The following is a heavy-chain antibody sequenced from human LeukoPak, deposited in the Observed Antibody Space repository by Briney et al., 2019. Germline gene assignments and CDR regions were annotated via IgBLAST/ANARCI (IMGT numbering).Heavy chain of an antibody. J-gene: IGHJ4*02. CDR2: MNPNSGNT. CDR3: ASFAGTSCQQQCDY. D-gene: IGHD2-2*01. CDR1: GYTLTSYD. Sequence: GASVKVSCKASGYTLTSYDINWVRQATGQGLEWMGWMNPNSGNTGYAQKFQGRVTMTRNTSISTAYMELSSLRSEDTAVYYCASFAGTSCQQQCDYWGQGTLVTVSS. V-gene: IGHV1-8*01.